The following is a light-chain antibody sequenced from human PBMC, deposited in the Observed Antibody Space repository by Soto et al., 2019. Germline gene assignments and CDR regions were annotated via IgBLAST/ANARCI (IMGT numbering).Light chain of an antibody. V-gene: IGLV2-14*01. Sequence: QSALTQPASVSGSPGQSITISCTGTSSDVGSYNYVSWYQQYPGKAPKLMIYDVSNRPSGVSYRFSGSKSGNTASLTISGLQAEDEGDYYCSSYTTGSTHVVFGGGTKVTVL. CDR2: DVS. J-gene: IGLJ2*01. CDR1: SSDVGSYNY. CDR3: SSYTTGSTHVV.